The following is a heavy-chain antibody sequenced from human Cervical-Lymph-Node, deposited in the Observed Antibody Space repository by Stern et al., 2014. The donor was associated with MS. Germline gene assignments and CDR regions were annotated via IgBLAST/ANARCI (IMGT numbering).Heavy chain of an antibody. CDR1: GFTFSSYG. V-gene: IGHV3-30*18. CDR3: AKEAPHFDY. Sequence: VHLVESGGGVVQPGRSLRLSCAASGFTFSSYGMHWVRQAPGKGLEWVAVISYDGSNKYYADSVKGRFTISRDNSKNTLYLQMNSLRAEDTAVYYCAKEAPHFDYWGQGTLVTVSS. J-gene: IGHJ4*02. CDR2: ISYDGSNK.